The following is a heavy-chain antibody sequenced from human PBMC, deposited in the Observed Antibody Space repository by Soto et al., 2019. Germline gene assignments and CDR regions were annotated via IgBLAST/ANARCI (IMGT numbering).Heavy chain of an antibody. CDR2: INGGNENT. V-gene: IGHV1-3*01. CDR3: ARGDHSGSWRIDY. CDR1: GYSFANHA. J-gene: IGHJ4*02. D-gene: IGHD3-10*01. Sequence: QVQLVQSGAEVKMPGASAKVSCKASGYSFANHAIHWVRQAPGQRLEWLGVINGGNENTQFSQKFQGRVSFTRDTSANTASVELSGLRSEDTAVYYCARGDHSGSWRIDYWGQGTLVTVSS.